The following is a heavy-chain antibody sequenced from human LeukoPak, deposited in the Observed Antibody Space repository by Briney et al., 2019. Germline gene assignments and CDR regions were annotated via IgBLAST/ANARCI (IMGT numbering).Heavy chain of an antibody. CDR1: GFTFSSYA. V-gene: IGHV3-53*01. D-gene: IGHD3-10*01. CDR2: IYSGGST. J-gene: IGHJ3*02. CDR3: ARYGHYYAFDI. Sequence: PGGSLRLSCAASGFTFSSYAMHWVRQAPGKGLEWVSVIYSGGSTYYADSVKGRFTISRDNSKNTLYPQMNSLKAEDTAVYYCARYGHYYAFDIWGQGTMVTVSS.